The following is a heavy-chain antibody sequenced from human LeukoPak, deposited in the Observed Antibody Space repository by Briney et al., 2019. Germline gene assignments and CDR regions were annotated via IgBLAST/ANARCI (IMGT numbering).Heavy chain of an antibody. CDR1: GFTFSNAW. CDR2: IKSKTDGGTT. D-gene: IGHD3-3*01. Sequence: GGSLRLSCAASGFTFSNAWMSWVRQAPGKGLEWVGRIKSKTDGGTTDYAAPVKGRFTISRDDSKNTLYLQMNSLRAEDTAVYYCAKDRSSRYDFWSGSFSHYYYYYMDVWGKGTTVTVSS. J-gene: IGHJ6*03. V-gene: IGHV3-15*01. CDR3: AKDRSSRYDFWSGSFSHYYYYYMDV.